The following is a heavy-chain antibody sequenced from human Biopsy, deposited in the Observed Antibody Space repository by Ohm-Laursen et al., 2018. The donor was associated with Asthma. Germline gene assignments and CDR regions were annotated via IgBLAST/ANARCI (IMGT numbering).Heavy chain of an antibody. V-gene: IGHV3-7*03. CDR2: IKEDGSEK. CDR3: ARDVDLRGVY. J-gene: IGHJ4*02. D-gene: IGHD2-21*01. CDR1: GFTFSTSW. Sequence: SLRLSCAASGFTFSTSWMTWVRQAPGNGLEWVANIKEDGSEKNYVDSVKGRFTISRDNGKNSLYLQMNSLRAEDTAVYYCARDVDLRGVYWGQGTLVTVSS.